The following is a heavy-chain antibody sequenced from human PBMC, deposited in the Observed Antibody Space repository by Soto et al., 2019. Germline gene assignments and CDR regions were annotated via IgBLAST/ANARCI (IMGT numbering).Heavy chain of an antibody. D-gene: IGHD1-26*01. CDR2: IHSDGSST. Sequence: DVQLVESGGGSVQPGGSLSLSCAATGFTFSYYWMHWVRQAPGKGLGWVSRIHSDGSSTTDADSVKGRFTISRDNAKNTLYLKMNSLRAEDTAVYYCARGQWGAFDLWGQGTMVTVAS. V-gene: IGHV3-74*01. CDR3: ARGQWGAFDL. J-gene: IGHJ3*01. CDR1: GFTFSYYW.